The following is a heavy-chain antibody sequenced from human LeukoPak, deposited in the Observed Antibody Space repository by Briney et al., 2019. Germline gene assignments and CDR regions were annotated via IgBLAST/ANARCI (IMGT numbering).Heavy chain of an antibody. CDR3: ARDDPSRRDFDH. CDR1: GGSISSYY. V-gene: IGHV4-59*12. CDR2: IYYSGST. J-gene: IGHJ4*02. Sequence: SETLSLTCTVSGGSISSYYWSWIRQPPGKGLEWIGSIYYSGSTYYNPSLKSRVTISVDTSKNQFSLKLSSVTAADTAVYYCARDDPSRRDFDHWGQGTLVTVSS.